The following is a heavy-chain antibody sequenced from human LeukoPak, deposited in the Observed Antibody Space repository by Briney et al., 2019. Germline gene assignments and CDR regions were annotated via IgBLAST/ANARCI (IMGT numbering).Heavy chain of an antibody. V-gene: IGHV4-59*01. D-gene: IGHD1-26*01. CDR1: GGSISSYY. Sequence: SETLSLTCTVSGGSISSYYWSWIRQPPGKGLEWIGYIYYSGSTNYNPSLKSRVTISVDTSKNQFSLKLSSVTAADTAVYHCARVWGGSYSSDYWGQGTLVTVSS. J-gene: IGHJ4*02. CDR2: IYYSGST. CDR3: ARVWGGSYSSDY.